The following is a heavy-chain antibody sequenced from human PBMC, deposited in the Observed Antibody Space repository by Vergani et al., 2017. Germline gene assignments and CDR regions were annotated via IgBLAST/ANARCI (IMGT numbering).Heavy chain of an antibody. J-gene: IGHJ6*03. Sequence: EVQLVESGGGLVKRGGSLRLSCAASGFTFSSYSMNWVRQAPGKGLEWVANIKGDGSETFYVDSVMGRFTISRDNAKNSLYLQMNSLRAEDTAVYYCARDGWELLDYFYYMDVLGKGTTVTVSS. CDR3: ARDGWELLDYFYYMDV. V-gene: IGHV3-7*01. D-gene: IGHD4-23*01. CDR2: IKGDGSET. CDR1: GFTFSSYS.